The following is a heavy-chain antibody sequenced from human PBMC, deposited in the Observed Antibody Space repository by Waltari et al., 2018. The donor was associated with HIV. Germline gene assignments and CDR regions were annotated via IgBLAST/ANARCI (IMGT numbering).Heavy chain of an antibody. V-gene: IGHV3-30*15. CDR1: GFTFRDYA. Sequence: QVHLVESGGGVVQPGRSLRLSCVTSGFTFRDYAFNWVRQAPGKGLEWLAAISYDGTNQYYAKSVRGRFIISRDDATNTVYLQMGSLRDEDTAMYFCAKDGRLRWYGDTGWLDSWGRGSQVTVSS. D-gene: IGHD3-10*01. J-gene: IGHJ5*01. CDR2: ISYDGTNQ. CDR3: AKDGRLRWYGDTGWLDS.